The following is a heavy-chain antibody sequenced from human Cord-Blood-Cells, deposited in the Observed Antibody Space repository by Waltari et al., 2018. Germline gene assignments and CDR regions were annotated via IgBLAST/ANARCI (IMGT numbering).Heavy chain of an antibody. J-gene: IGHJ5*02. CDR1: GFTFSSYS. CDR2: ISSSSSYI. CDR3: ARDWSDSSPYCGFDP. D-gene: IGHD3-3*01. Sequence: EMQLVESGGGLVKPGGSLRLSCEASGFTFSSYSMNWVRQAPGKGLEWVSSISSSSSYIYYADSVKGRFTISRDNAKNSLYLQMNSLRAEDTAVYYCARDWSDSSPYCGFDPWGQGTLVTVSS. V-gene: IGHV3-21*01.